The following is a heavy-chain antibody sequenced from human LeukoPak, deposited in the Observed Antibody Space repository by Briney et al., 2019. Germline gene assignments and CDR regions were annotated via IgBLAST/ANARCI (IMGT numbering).Heavy chain of an antibody. V-gene: IGHV1-69*04. J-gene: IGHJ4*02. D-gene: IGHD6-19*01. CDR1: GGTFSSYA. CDR2: IIPIFGIA. CDR3: AEIAVAGSGGHDY. Sequence: SVNVSCTASGGTFSSYAISWVRQAPGQGLEWMGRIIPIFGIANYAQKFQVRVTVTAAKSTSTAYVELSSLRSEATAVYYCAEIAVAGSGGHDYWGQGTLVTVSS.